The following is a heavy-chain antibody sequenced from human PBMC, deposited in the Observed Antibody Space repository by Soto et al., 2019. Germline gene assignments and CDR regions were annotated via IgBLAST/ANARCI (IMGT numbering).Heavy chain of an antibody. J-gene: IGHJ4*02. V-gene: IGHV1-69*06. CDR3: ATLKRPLGVTQVDF. Sequence: QLQLLQSGAEVKKPGSSVKVSCKASGVTFSNYAFSWVRQAPGQGLEWLGGIIPILGTPSYARKFQGRLTITADKSTSTAYMELSSLRSEDTALYYCATLKRPLGVTQVDFWGQGTLVTVSS. D-gene: IGHD1-20*01. CDR2: IIPILGTP. CDR1: GVTFSNYA.